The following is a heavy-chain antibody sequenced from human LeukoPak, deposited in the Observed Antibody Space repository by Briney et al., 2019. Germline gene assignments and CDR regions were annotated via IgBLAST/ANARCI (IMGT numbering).Heavy chain of an antibody. J-gene: IGHJ4*02. V-gene: IGHV4-34*01. D-gene: IGHD6-19*01. CDR1: GGSFSGYY. CDR2: INHSGST. Sequence: SETLSLTCAVYGGSFSGYYWSWIRQPPGKGPEWIGEINHSGSTNYNPSLKSRVTISVDTSKNQFSLKLSSVTAADTAVYYCARGGRGWYDYWGQGTLVTVSS. CDR3: ARGGRGWYDY.